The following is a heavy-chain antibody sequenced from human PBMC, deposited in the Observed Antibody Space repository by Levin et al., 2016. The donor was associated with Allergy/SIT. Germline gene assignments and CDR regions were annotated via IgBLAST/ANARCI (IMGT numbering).Heavy chain of an antibody. CDR3: ARGKEWLNVFDL. J-gene: IGHJ3*01. Sequence: GESLKISCAASGFTFSSYDMHWVRQATGKGLEWVSTIGTAGDTYCPGSVKGRFTISRENANNSLYLQMNSLRAGDTAVYYCARGKEWLNVFDLWGQGTMVTVSS. CDR2: IGTAGDT. D-gene: IGHD5-12*01. V-gene: IGHV3-13*04. CDR1: GFTFSSYD.